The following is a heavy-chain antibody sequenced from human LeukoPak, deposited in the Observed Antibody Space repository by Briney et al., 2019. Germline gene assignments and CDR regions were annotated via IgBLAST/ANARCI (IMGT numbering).Heavy chain of an antibody. Sequence: GASVEVSCKASGYTFTSYGISWVRQAPGQGLEWMGWISAYNGNTNYAQKLQGRVTMTTDTSTSTAYMELRSLRSDDTAVYYCAREYMVRGVITKFDYWGQGTLVTVSS. V-gene: IGHV1-18*01. CDR3: AREYMVRGVITKFDY. D-gene: IGHD3-10*01. J-gene: IGHJ4*02. CDR2: ISAYNGNT. CDR1: GYTFTSYG.